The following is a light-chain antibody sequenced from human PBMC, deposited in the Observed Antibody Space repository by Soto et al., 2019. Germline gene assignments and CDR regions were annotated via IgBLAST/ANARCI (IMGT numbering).Light chain of an antibody. CDR2: GAS. CDR3: QQYNNWPPWT. V-gene: IGKV3-15*01. Sequence: EIVMTQSPATLSVSPGERATHSCRASQSVSSNLAWYQQKPGQAPRLLIYGASTRATGIPARFSGSGSGTKFTLIISSLQSEDFAVYYCQQYNNWPPWTFGQGTKVDIK. J-gene: IGKJ1*01. CDR1: QSVSSN.